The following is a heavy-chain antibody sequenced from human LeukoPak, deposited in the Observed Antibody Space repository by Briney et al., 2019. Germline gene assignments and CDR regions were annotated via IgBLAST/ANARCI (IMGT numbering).Heavy chain of an antibody. Sequence: GGSLRLSCAASGFTFSSYAMNWVRQAPGRGLEWVSGFSGSGGTTYYADSVKGRFTISRDNSKNKQYLQMNSLRAEHTAVYYCANGNRSTSPNCLGYYYFYMDVWGKGATVTVSS. CDR2: FSGSGGTT. D-gene: IGHD2/OR15-2a*01. CDR3: ANGNRSTSPNCLGYYYFYMDV. CDR1: GFTFSSYA. J-gene: IGHJ6*03. V-gene: IGHV3-23*01.